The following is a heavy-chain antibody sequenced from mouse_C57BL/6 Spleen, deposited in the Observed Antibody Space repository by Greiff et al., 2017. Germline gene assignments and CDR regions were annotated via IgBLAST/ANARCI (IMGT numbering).Heavy chain of an antibody. Sequence: QVQLQQPGAELVKPGASVKMSCKASGYTFTSYWITWVKQRHGQGLEWIGDIYPGSGSTNYNEKFKSKATLTVDTSSSTAYMQLSSLTSEDSAVYYCARWEYYYCSSYNYAMDYWGQGTSVTVSS. CDR3: ARWEYYYCSSYNYAMDY. D-gene: IGHD1-1*01. V-gene: IGHV1-55*01. CDR2: IYPGSGST. CDR1: GYTFTSYW. J-gene: IGHJ4*01.